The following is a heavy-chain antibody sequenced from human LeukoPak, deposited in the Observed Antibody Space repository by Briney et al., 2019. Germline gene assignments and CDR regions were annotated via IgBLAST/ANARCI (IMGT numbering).Heavy chain of an antibody. CDR3: ARSSAWAFDI. V-gene: IGHV1-69*05. Sequence: ASVRVSCKASGGTFSSYAISWVRQAPGQGLEWMGRIIPIFGTANYAQKFQGRVTITTDESTSTAYMELSSLRSEDTAVYYCARSSAWAFDIWGQGTMVTVSS. CDR2: IIPIFGTA. CDR1: GGTFSSYA. D-gene: IGHD6-6*01. J-gene: IGHJ3*02.